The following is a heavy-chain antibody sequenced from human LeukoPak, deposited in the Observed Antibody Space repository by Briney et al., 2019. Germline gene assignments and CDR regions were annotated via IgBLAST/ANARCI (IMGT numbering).Heavy chain of an antibody. CDR1: GYTFTGYY. V-gene: IGHV1-8*02. J-gene: IGHJ4*02. CDR2: INPNSGNT. Sequence: ASVKVSCKASGYTFTGYYMHWVRQPPGQGLEWMGWINPNSGNTGYAQKFQGRVTMTRNTSISTAYMELSSLRSEDTAVSYCARGQGYSSSWHDYWGQGTLVTVSS. CDR3: ARGQGYSSSWHDY. D-gene: IGHD6-13*01.